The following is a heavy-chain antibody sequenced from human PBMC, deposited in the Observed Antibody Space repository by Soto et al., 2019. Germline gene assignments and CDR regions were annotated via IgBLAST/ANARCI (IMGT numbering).Heavy chain of an antibody. CDR2: IYSGGYT. CDR1: GFTVSNNY. V-gene: IGHV3-53*01. J-gene: IGHJ4*02. Sequence: EVQLVESGGGLIQPGGSLRLSCAVSGFTVSNNYMSWVRQAPGKGLEGVSVIYSGGYTAYGDSVKGRFTISRDNSKNTPLPQKKSLRPHAPAVYSRATSRGGGGYWGQGTLVTVSS. CDR3: ATSRGGGGY. D-gene: IGHD3-10*01.